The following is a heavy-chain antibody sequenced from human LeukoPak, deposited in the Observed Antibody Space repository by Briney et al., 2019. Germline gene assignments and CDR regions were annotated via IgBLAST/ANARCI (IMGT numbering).Heavy chain of an antibody. D-gene: IGHD3-10*01. Sequence: QPGGSLRLSCAASGFTFSTYAMSWVRQAPGKGLEWVSSISGSGSNTYYADSVKGQFTISRDSSKSTLYLQMNSLRAEDTAVYYCAKDSVLLWFGELYYYYYMDVWGKGTTVTVSS. V-gene: IGHV3-23*01. CDR2: ISGSGSNT. CDR3: AKDSVLLWFGELYYYYYMDV. J-gene: IGHJ6*03. CDR1: GFTFSTYA.